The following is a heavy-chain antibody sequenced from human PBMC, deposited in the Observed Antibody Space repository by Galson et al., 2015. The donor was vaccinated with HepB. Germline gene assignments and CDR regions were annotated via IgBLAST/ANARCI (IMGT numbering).Heavy chain of an antibody. CDR1: GGTFSSYA. D-gene: IGHD3-10*01. V-gene: IGHV1-69*13. CDR3: ARDRDYYGSGSYLTRNWFDP. Sequence: SVKVSCKASGGTFSSYAISWVRQAPGQGLEWMGGIIPIFGTANYAQKFQGRVTITADESTSTAYMELSSLRSEDTAVYYCARDRDYYGSGSYLTRNWFDPWGQGTLVTVSS. J-gene: IGHJ5*02. CDR2: IIPIFGTA.